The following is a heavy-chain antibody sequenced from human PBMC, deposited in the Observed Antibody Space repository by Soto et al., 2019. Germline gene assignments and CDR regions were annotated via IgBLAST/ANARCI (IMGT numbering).Heavy chain of an antibody. CDR1: GYTFTSYG. Sequence: QVQLVQSGAEVKKPGASVKVSCKASGYTFTSYGISWVRQAPGQGLEWMGWISAYNGNTNYAQKLQGRVTMTTDTSTSTAYMELRSLRSDDTAVYYCARDLYFLGYCISTSCYWSFDPWGQGTLVTVSS. CDR2: ISAYNGNT. CDR3: ARDLYFLGYCISTSCYWSFDP. D-gene: IGHD2-2*01. J-gene: IGHJ5*02. V-gene: IGHV1-18*01.